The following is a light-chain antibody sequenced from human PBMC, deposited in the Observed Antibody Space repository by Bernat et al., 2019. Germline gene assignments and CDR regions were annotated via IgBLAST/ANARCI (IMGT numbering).Light chain of an antibody. V-gene: IGKV1-9*01. CDR2: GAS. J-gene: IGKJ5*01. CDR1: QAIGIY. CDR3: QHLNNFPIT. Sequence: DIQLTQSPSFLSASLGDRVTITCRASQAIGIYLDWYQQKPGQAPKLLIYGASTLQTGVPSRLSGSGSGTEFTLIISSLQPEDFGTFYCQHLNNFPITLRRGTRGEI.